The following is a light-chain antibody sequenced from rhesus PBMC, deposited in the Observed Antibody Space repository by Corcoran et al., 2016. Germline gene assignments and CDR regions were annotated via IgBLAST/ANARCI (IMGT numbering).Light chain of an antibody. CDR1: QGISSW. CDR3: QQYNSAPPLT. CDR2: KAS. Sequence: DIQMTQSPSSLSASVGDRVTITCRASQGISSWLAWYQQKPGKAPKLLTYKASSLQRWVPSRFSGRGSGTDFTLTISSRQPEDFATYYCQQYNSAPPLTFGGGTKVEIK. J-gene: IGKJ4*01. V-gene: IGKV1-21*01.